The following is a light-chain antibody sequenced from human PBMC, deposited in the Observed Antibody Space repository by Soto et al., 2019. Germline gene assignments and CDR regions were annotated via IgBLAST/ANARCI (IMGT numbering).Light chain of an antibody. V-gene: IGLV2-23*02. CDR1: SSNVGSYKL. CDR3: CSSGGSPTYV. J-gene: IGLJ1*01. CDR2: EVN. Sequence: QSALTQPASVSGSPGQSITISCTGTSSNVGSYKLVSWYQQHPGKAPKLMIFEVNKRPSGVSNRFSGSKSGNTASLTISGLKVEDEADYYCCSSGGSPTYVFGTGTKLTAL.